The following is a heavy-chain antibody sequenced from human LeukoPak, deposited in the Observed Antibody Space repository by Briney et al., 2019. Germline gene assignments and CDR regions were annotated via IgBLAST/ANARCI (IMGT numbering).Heavy chain of an antibody. CDR2: IYPGDSDT. Sequence: GESLKISCKGSGYGFTSYWIGWVRQMPGKGLEWMGIIYPGDSDTRYSPSFQGQVTISADKSISTAYLPWSSLKASDTAMYYCARGTALHPQLGMGDYWGQGTLVTVSS. CDR3: ARGTALHPQLGMGDY. V-gene: IGHV5-51*01. J-gene: IGHJ4*02. CDR1: GYGFTSYW. D-gene: IGHD7-27*01.